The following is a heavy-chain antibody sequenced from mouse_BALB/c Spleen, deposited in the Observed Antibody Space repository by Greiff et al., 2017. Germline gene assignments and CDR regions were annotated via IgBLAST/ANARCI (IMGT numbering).Heavy chain of an antibody. Sequence: EVQLQQSGTVLARPGASVKLSCKASGYSFTSYWMHWVKQRPGQGLEWIGAIYPGNSDTSYNQKFKGKAKLTAVTSASTAYMELSSLTNEDSAVYYCTRRGIWNDYYAMDYWGQGTSVTVSA. CDR2: IYPGNSDT. J-gene: IGHJ4*01. CDR1: GYSFTSYW. CDR3: TRRGIWNDYYAMDY. V-gene: IGHV1-5*01.